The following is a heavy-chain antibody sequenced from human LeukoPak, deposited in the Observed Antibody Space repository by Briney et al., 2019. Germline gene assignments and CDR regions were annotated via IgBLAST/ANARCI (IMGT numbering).Heavy chain of an antibody. CDR1: GGSISSYY. CDR3: AREGTMRSGIDY. D-gene: IGHD3-22*01. CDR2: TYYSGST. J-gene: IGHJ4*02. Sequence: KPSETLSLTCTVSGGSISSYYWSWIRQPPGKGLEWIGYTYYSGSTNYNPSLKSRVTISVDTSKNQFSLKLSSVTAADTAVYYCAREGTMRSGIDYWGQGTLVTVSS. V-gene: IGHV4-59*01.